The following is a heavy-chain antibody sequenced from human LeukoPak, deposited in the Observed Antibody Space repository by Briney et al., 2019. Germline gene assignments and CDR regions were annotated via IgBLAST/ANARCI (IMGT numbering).Heavy chain of an antibody. J-gene: IGHJ4*02. CDR2: ISSSSSYI. D-gene: IGHD3-16*01. Sequence: GGSLRLSCAASGFTFSSYSMNWVRQAPGKGLEWVSSISSSSSYIYYADSVKGRFTISRDNAKNSLYLQVNSLRAEDTAVYYCAREGLSDLGDYWGQGTLVTVSS. CDR3: AREGLSDLGDY. V-gene: IGHV3-21*01. CDR1: GFTFSSYS.